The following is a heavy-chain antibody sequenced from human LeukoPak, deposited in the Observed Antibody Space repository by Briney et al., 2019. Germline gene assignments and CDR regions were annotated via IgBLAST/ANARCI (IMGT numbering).Heavy chain of an antibody. CDR1: GFTFSDYY. CDR2: ISSSGSTI. Sequence: GGSLRLSCAASGFTFSDYYMSWIRQAPGKGLEWVSYISSSGSTIYYADSVKGRFTISRDNAKNSLYLQMNSLRAEDTAVYYCARVLVGATFRVFYFDYWGQGTLVTVSS. D-gene: IGHD1-26*01. J-gene: IGHJ4*02. V-gene: IGHV3-11*01. CDR3: ARVLVGATFRVFYFDY.